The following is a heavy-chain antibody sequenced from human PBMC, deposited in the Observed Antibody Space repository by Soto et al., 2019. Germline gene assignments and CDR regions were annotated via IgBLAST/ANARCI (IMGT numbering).Heavy chain of an antibody. Sequence: KTSETLSLTCTVSGASVSSASYYWSWIRQPPGKGLEWIGYIYYSGRTDYNPSLKSRVTISLDTSKNQFSLKLSSVTAADTAVYYCVRDRGSGSNNNWFDPWGQGTLVTVSS. V-gene: IGHV4-61*01. CDR3: VRDRGSGSNNNWFDP. D-gene: IGHD3-10*01. J-gene: IGHJ5*02. CDR2: IYYSGRT. CDR1: GASVSSASYY.